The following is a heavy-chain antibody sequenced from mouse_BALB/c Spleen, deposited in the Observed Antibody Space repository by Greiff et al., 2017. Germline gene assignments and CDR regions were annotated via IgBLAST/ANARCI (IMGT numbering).Heavy chain of an antibody. CDR2: ISYSGST. CDR1: GDSITSGY. CDR3: ARSGGRGYYYAMDY. J-gene: IGHJ4*01. D-gene: IGHD3-3*01. V-gene: IGHV3-8*02. Sequence: EVKLMESGPSIVKPSQTLSLTCSVTGDSITSGYWNWIRKFPGNKLEYMGYISYSGSTYYNPSLKSRISITRDTSKNQYYLQLNSVTTEDTATYYCARSGGRGYYYAMDYWGQGTSVTVSS.